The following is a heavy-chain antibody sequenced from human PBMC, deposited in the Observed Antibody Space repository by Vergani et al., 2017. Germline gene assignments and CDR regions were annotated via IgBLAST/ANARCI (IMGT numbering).Heavy chain of an antibody. CDR1: GFTFSTYG. CDR3: ARDFVSVGIVPDDAFDI. CDR2: ISYDGSNK. Sequence: QVQLVESGGGVVQPGRSLRLSCAASGFTFSTYGMHWVRQAPGKGLEWVAVISYDGSNKYYADSVKGRFTISRDNSKNALYLQMKSLRAEDTAVYYCARDFVSVGIVPDDAFDIWGKGTMVTVYS. D-gene: IGHD2-21*01. J-gene: IGHJ3*02. V-gene: IGHV3-30*03.